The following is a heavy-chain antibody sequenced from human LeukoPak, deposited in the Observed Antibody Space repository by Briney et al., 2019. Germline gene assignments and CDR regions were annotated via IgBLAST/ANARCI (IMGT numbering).Heavy chain of an antibody. V-gene: IGHV3-7*01. CDR2: IKQDGSEK. J-gene: IGHJ5*02. CDR3: ARDLSWFDP. Sequence: GGSLRLSCAASGFTFSSYWVSWVRQAPGKGLEWVANIKQDGSEKYYVDSVKGRFTISRDNAKNSLYLQMNSLRAEDTAVYYCARDLSWFDPWGQGTPVTVSS. CDR1: GFTFSSYW.